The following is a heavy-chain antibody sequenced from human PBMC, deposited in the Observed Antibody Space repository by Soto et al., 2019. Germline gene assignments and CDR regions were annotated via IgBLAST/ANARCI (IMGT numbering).Heavy chain of an antibody. D-gene: IGHD4-17*01. J-gene: IGHJ4*02. CDR2: IDYSGNI. V-gene: IGHV4-39*01. Sequence: QLQLQESGPGLVKPSETLSLTCTVSGGSISTTSHNWVWIRQSPGTGLEWIGTIDYSGNINYNPSLKSRVTVFVDTSENQFSLKLSPVAVADTAVYYCAGQGGDYADNWGQGTLVTVSS. CDR3: AGQGGDYADN. CDR1: GGSISTTSHN.